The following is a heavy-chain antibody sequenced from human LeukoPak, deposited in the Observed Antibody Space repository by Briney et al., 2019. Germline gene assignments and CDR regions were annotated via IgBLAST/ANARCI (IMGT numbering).Heavy chain of an antibody. CDR3: ARDPESGWYLDYYYYYYMDV. D-gene: IGHD6-19*01. CDR2: IKQDGSEK. J-gene: IGHJ6*03. V-gene: IGHV3-7*01. CDR1: GFTFSSYW. Sequence: PGGSLRLSCAASGFTFSSYWMSWVRQAPGKGLEWVANIKQDGSEKYYVDSVKGRFTISRDNAKNSLYLQMNSLRAEDTAVYYCARDPESGWYLDYYYYYYMDVWGKGTTVTVSS.